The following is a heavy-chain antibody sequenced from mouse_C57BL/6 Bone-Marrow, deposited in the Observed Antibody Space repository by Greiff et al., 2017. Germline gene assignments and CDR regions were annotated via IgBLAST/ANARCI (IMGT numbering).Heavy chain of an antibody. D-gene: IGHD1-1*01. Sequence: EVQVVESGGGLVKPGGSLKLSCAASGFTFSSYTMSWVRQTPEKRLEWVATISGGGGNTYYPDSVKGRFTISRDNAKNTLYLQMSSLRSEDTALYYCARGGYGSSYYWYFDVWGTGTTVTVSS. CDR2: ISGGGGNT. V-gene: IGHV5-9*01. CDR1: GFTFSSYT. J-gene: IGHJ1*03. CDR3: ARGGYGSSYYWYFDV.